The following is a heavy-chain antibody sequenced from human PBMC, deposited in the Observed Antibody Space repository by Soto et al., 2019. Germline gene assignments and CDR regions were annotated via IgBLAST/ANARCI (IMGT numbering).Heavy chain of an antibody. CDR2: IYHSGST. D-gene: IGHD2-2*01. CDR1: GGSIGSGGYS. J-gene: IGHJ6*02. CDR3: ARSPIGYCSSTSCDPTNGMDV. Sequence: SETLSVTCAVSGGSIGSGGYSCRWIRQPPGKGLEWIGYIYHSGSTYYIPSLKSRVTISVDRSKHQLSLKLSSVTAADTAVYYCARSPIGYCSSTSCDPTNGMDVWGQGTTVTVPS. V-gene: IGHV4-30-2*01.